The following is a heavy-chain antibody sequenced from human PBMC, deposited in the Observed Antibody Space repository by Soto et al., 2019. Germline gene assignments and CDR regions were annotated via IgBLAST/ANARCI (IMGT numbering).Heavy chain of an antibody. CDR3: AKVQSSGWYGSPMDV. D-gene: IGHD6-19*01. CDR1: GFTFDDYT. Sequence: PGGSLRLSCAASGFTFDDYTMHWVRQAPGKGLEWVSLISWDGGSTYYADSVKGRFTISRDNSKNSLYLQMNSLRTEDTALYYCAKVQSSGWYGSPMDVWGQGTTVTVSS. J-gene: IGHJ6*02. CDR2: ISWDGGST. V-gene: IGHV3-43*01.